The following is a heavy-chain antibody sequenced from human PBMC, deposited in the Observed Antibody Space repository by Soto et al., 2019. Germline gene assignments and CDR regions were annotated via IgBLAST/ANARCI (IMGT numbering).Heavy chain of an antibody. Sequence: SVKVSCKASGGTLSSYTFSWGRQAPGQGLEWMGRVIPNLGVTNYAKKFQGRFTIVVDTSTSTAYMELNSLRYEDTAVYYCARDKGYCSDTSCTEFDYWGQGTLVTVSS. V-gene: IGHV1-69*04. CDR2: VIPNLGVT. CDR1: GGTLSSYT. CDR3: ARDKGYCSDTSCTEFDY. J-gene: IGHJ4*02. D-gene: IGHD2-15*01.